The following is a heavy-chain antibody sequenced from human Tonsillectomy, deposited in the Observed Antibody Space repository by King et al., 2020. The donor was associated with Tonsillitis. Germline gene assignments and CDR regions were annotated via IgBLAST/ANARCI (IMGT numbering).Heavy chain of an antibody. CDR1: GYTFTSYA. CDR3: ARDQGGFWSGYYYYGMDV. CDR2: INAGNGNT. D-gene: IGHD3-3*01. Sequence: VQLVQSGAEVKKPGASVKVSCKASGYTFTSYAMHWVRQAPGQRLEWMGWINAGNGNTKYSQKFQGRVTITRDTSASTAYMGLSSLRSEDTAVYYCARDQGGFWSGYYYYGMDVWGQGTTVTVSS. V-gene: IGHV1-3*01. J-gene: IGHJ6*02.